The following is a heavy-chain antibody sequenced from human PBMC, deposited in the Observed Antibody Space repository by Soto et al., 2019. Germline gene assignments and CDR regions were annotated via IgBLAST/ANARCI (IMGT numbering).Heavy chain of an antibody. CDR2: IYSGGST. CDR1: GFHVSSNY. J-gene: IGHJ3*02. Sequence: GSLRLSCAACGFHVSSNYMSWVRQTPGKGLEWVSVIYSGGSTYYADSVKGRFTISRDNSKNTLYLQMNSLRAEDTAVYYCARDEGITMVRGVIMYAFDIWGQGTMVTV. V-gene: IGHV3-66*01. CDR3: ARDEGITMVRGVIMYAFDI. D-gene: IGHD3-10*01.